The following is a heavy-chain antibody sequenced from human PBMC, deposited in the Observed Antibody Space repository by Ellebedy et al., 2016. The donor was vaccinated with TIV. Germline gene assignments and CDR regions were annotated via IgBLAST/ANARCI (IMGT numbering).Heavy chain of an antibody. CDR1: GYTFTSYY. CDR3: ARDRRGSYYGWQNTEAYDY. Sequence: AASVKVSCKASGYTFTSYYIHWVRQAPGQGLEWMGLINPSGGSTNYAQRLPGSVTMTRDTTTRTVYMELSGLRSEDTAVYYCARDRRGSYYGWQNTEAYDYWGQGTLVTVSS. D-gene: IGHD1-26*01. J-gene: IGHJ4*02. CDR2: INPSGGST. V-gene: IGHV1-46*04.